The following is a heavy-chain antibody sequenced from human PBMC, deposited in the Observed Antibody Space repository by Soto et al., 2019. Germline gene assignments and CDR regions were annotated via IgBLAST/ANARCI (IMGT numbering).Heavy chain of an antibody. Sequence: SETLSLTCTVSGGSISSYYWSWIRQPPGKGLEWIGYIYYSGSTNYNPSLKSRVTISVDTSKNQFSLKLSSVTAADTAVYYCARDASFWSGYNEDYFDYWGQGTLVTVSS. CDR1: GGSISSYY. CDR2: IYYSGST. CDR3: ARDASFWSGYNEDYFDY. D-gene: IGHD3-3*01. V-gene: IGHV4-59*01. J-gene: IGHJ4*02.